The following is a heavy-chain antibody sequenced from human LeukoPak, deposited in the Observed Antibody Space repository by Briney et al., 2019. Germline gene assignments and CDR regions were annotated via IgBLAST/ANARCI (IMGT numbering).Heavy chain of an antibody. D-gene: IGHD6-13*01. CDR3: ASRGDKGRGIAASGIYY. Sequence: GGSLRLSCAASGFTFRSYAMHWVRQAPGKGLEWVAVISYDGSNKYYADSVRGRFTISRDNSKNTLYLQMNTLRAGDTAVYYCASRGDKGRGIAASGIYYWGQGILVTVSS. CDR1: GFTFRSYA. J-gene: IGHJ4*02. V-gene: IGHV3-30*04. CDR2: ISYDGSNK.